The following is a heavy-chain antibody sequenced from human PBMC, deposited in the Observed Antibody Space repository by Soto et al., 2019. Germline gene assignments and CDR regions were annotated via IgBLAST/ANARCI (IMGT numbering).Heavy chain of an antibody. D-gene: IGHD3-3*01. CDR2: IKQDGSET. Sequence: LRLSCAASGFFFSAYCMSWVRQAPGKGLEWVASIKQDGSETYYLDSVKGRFTFSRDNAKNSLDLQMSRLRAEDTAVYYCARGPEWIHPRSNNWFDPWGKETPGAVCS. CDR1: GFFFSAYC. V-gene: IGHV3-7*01. CDR3: ARGPEWIHPRSNNWFDP. J-gene: IGHJ5*02.